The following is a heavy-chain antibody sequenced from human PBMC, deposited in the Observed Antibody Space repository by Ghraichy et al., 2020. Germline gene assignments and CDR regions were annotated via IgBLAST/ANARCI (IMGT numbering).Heavy chain of an antibody. CDR3: ARLVTHGDYGV. CDR2: IYYSGGT. CDR1: GGSISSRSYY. Sequence: SQTLSLTCTVSGGSISSRSYYWGWIRQPPGKGLEWIGSIYYSGGTFYNPSLKSRVTISVDTSKNQFSLKVTSMTAADTALYYCARLVTHGDYGVWGQGTMVTVSS. D-gene: IGHD4-17*01. J-gene: IGHJ3*01. V-gene: IGHV4-39*01.